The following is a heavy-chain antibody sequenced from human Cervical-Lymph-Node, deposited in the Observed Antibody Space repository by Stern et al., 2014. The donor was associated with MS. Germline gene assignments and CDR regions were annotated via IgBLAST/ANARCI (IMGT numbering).Heavy chain of an antibody. CDR1: GCTFSTFP. J-gene: IGHJ5*02. D-gene: IGHD6-13*01. CDR3: ALSSETSDRWYSLGYDL. Sequence: VQLAESGAEVTKPPSSVTVSCKPSGCTFSTFPTSWVRHAPGPGLEWMGGIFPVFGTPTYAQEFRGRVTITADVSTSTVYMELSSLRSDDTAVYYCALSSETSDRWYSLGYDLWGQGTLVTVSS. CDR2: IFPVFGTP. V-gene: IGHV1-69*12.